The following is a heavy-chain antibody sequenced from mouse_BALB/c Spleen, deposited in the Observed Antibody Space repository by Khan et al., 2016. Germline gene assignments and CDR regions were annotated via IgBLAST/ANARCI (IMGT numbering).Heavy chain of an antibody. J-gene: IGHJ4*01. Sequence: VQLKQSGAELVKPGASVKLSCTASGFNIKDTYMHWVKQRPEQGLEWIGRIDPANDNTKYDPKFQGKATITADTSSNTAYLQLSSLTSEDTAVYYCASTSNGYYRALDYWGQGTSVPVSS. CDR1: GFNIKDTY. D-gene: IGHD2-3*01. CDR3: ASTSNGYYRALDY. CDR2: IDPANDNT. V-gene: IGHV14-3*02.